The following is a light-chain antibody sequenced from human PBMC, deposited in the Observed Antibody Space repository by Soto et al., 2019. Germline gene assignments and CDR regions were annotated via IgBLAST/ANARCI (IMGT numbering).Light chain of an antibody. CDR3: QSYDSSLSGVV. J-gene: IGLJ2*01. Sequence: QPVLTQPPSVSGAPGQRVTISCTGSSSNIGAGYDVHWYLQLPGTAPKLLIYGNSNRPSGVPDRFSGSKSGTSASLAITGLQAEDEAYYYCQSYDSSLSGVVFGGGTKLTVL. CDR2: GNS. V-gene: IGLV1-40*01. CDR1: SSNIGAGYD.